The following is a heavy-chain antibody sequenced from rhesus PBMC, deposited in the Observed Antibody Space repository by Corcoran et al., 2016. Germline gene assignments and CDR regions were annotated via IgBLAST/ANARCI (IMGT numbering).Heavy chain of an antibody. CDR1: GGSISSSY. J-gene: IGHJ6*01. CDR3: ARYWTGSGCYAGLDS. V-gene: IGHV4-169*01. Sequence: QLQLQESGPGLVKPSETLSVTCAVSGGSISSSYWSWIRQAPGKGLEWIGYIYGSGSSTNYNPSPKSRVTLSVYMSTNQLSLKLSSVTAADTAVYYCARYWTGSGCYAGLDSWGQGVVVTVSS. CDR2: IYGSGSST. D-gene: IGHD2-21*01.